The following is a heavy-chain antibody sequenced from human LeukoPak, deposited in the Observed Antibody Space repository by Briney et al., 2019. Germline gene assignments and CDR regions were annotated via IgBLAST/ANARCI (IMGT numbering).Heavy chain of an antibody. CDR3: AKDPRHGGYGDYDDT. Sequence: GGSLRLSCAASGFTFSSYAMSWVRQAPGKGLEWVSAISGSGGSTYYADSVKGRLTISRDNSKNTLYLQMNSLRAEDTAVYYCAKDPRHGGYGDYDDTWGQGTLVTVSS. V-gene: IGHV3-23*01. CDR1: GFTFSSYA. CDR2: ISGSGGST. J-gene: IGHJ5*02. D-gene: IGHD4-17*01.